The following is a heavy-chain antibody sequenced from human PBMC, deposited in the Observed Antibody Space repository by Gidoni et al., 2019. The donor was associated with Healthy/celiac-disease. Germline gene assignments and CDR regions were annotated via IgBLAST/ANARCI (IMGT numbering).Heavy chain of an antibody. J-gene: IGHJ4*02. CDR3: ARGGSRITICGVVISSGYFDY. D-gene: IGHD3-3*01. Sequence: QVQLQQWGAGLFTPSEPLSLPCAVYGGSFSAYYWSWIRQPPGTGLEWIGEINHSGRTNYNPSLKSRVTISVDTSKNQFALKLSSVTAADTDVYDCARGGSRITICGVVISSGYFDYWGQGTLVTVSS. CDR1: GGSFSAYY. CDR2: INHSGRT. V-gene: IGHV4-34*01.